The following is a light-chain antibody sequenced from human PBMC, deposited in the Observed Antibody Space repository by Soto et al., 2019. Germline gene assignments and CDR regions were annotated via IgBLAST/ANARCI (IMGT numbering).Light chain of an antibody. CDR1: QSVSSSY. CDR2: GAS. J-gene: IGKJ4*01. V-gene: IGKV3-20*01. CDR3: QQYGSSPS. Sequence: EIVLTQSPGTLSLSPGERATLSCRAGQSVSSSYLAWYQQKPGQAPRLLMYGASSRVTGIPDRFSGSGSGTHFTLTLSRLEPEDYAVYYWQQYGSSPSFGGGTKVEIK.